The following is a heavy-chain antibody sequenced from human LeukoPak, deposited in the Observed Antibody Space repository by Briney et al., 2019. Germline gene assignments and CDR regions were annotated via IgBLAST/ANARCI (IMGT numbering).Heavy chain of an antibody. D-gene: IGHD3-10*01. J-gene: IGHJ4*02. V-gene: IGHV4-59*01. CDR1: GGSISSYY. Sequence: SETLSLTCTVSGGSISSYYWSWIRQPPGKGLEWIGYIYYSGSTNYNPSLKSRVTISVDTSKNQFPLKLSSVTAADTAVYYCARDRRYYGSGSYFRFDYWGQGTLVTVSS. CDR3: ARDRRYYGSGSYFRFDY. CDR2: IYYSGST.